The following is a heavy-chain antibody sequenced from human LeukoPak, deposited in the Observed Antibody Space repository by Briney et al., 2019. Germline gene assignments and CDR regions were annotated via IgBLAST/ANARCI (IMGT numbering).Heavy chain of an antibody. V-gene: IGHV3-48*01. D-gene: IGHD3-10*01. CDR3: ARDRGAYYGSGSYFVY. J-gene: IGHJ4*02. Sequence: GGSLRLSCAASGFTFSSYSMNWVRQAPGKGLEWVSYISSSSNTIYYADSVKGRFTISRDNAKNSLYLQMNSLRAEDTAVYYCARDRGAYYGSGSYFVYWGQGTLVIVSS. CDR2: ISSSSNTI. CDR1: GFTFSSYS.